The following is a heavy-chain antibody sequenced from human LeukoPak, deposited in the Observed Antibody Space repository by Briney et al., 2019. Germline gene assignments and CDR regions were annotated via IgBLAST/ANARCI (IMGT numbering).Heavy chain of an antibody. CDR2: IYYSGST. Sequence: SATLSLTCTLSGASISSYYWSWIRQPPGKGLEWTVYIYYSGSTNYNPSLKSRVTITVDTSKNQFSLKLTSVTAADTAVYYCARHLRNNWFDPWGQGTLVTVSS. J-gene: IGHJ5*02. CDR1: GASISSYY. V-gene: IGHV4-59*08. CDR3: ARHLRNNWFDP.